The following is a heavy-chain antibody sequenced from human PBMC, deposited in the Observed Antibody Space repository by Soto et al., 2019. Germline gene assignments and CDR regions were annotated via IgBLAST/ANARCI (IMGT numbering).Heavy chain of an antibody. Sequence: GGSLRLSCAASGFTFSSYAMSWVRQAPGKGLEWVSAISGSGGSTYYADSVKGRFTISRDNSKNTLYLQMNSLRAEDTAVYYCAKDPRAVYEVVVAATPDYWGQGTLVTVSS. CDR1: GFTFSSYA. CDR2: ISGSGGST. J-gene: IGHJ4*02. CDR3: AKDPRAVYEVVVAATPDY. D-gene: IGHD2-15*01. V-gene: IGHV3-23*01.